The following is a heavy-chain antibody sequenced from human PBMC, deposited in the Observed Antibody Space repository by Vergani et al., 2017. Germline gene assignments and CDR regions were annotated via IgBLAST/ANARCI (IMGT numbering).Heavy chain of an antibody. CDR2: IKQDGSEK. V-gene: IGHV3-7*03. D-gene: IGHD3-3*01. CDR1: GFTFSSYW. Sequence: EVQLVESGGGLVQPGGSLRLSCAASGFTFSSYWMSWVRQAPGKGLEWVANIKQDGSEKYYVDSVKGRLTISRDNAKNSLYLQMNSLRAEDTAVYYCVSDFWSGYSEATNWYFDLWGRGTLVTVSS. J-gene: IGHJ2*01. CDR3: VSDFWSGYSEATNWYFDL.